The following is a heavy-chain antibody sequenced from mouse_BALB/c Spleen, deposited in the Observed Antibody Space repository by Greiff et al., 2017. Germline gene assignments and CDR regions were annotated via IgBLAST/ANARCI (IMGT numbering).Heavy chain of an antibody. CDR1: GFTFSSYA. J-gene: IGHJ4*01. CDR3: AGGEDGSSGDYYAMDY. V-gene: IGHV5-6-5*01. Sequence: EVKLMESGGGLVKPGGSLKLSCAASGFTFSSYAMSWVRQTPEKRLEWVASISSGGSTYYPDSVKGRFTISRDDTRNILYLQRSILRSVNTAMYYYAGGEDGSSGDYYAMDYWGQGTSVTVSS. D-gene: IGHD2-3*01. CDR2: ISSGGST.